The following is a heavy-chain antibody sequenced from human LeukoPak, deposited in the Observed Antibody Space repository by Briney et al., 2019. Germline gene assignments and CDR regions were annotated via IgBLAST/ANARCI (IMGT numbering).Heavy chain of an antibody. J-gene: IGHJ4*02. CDR3: ARRAGAYSHPYDY. CDR2: ISYNGNQ. CDR1: GFTFVNYG. V-gene: IGHV3-30*14. D-gene: IGHD4/OR15-4a*01. Sequence: PGRSLRLSCAASGFTFVNYGFHWVRQAPVKALEWVAFISYNGNQKYGDSVKGRFTISRDNSKNTLYLQMNSLRAEDTAVYYCARRAGAYSHPYDYWGQGTLVTVSS.